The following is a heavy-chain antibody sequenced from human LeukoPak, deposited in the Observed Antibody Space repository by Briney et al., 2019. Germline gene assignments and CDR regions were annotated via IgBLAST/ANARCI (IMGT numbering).Heavy chain of an antibody. CDR2: INWNGGST. CDR3: ARDRGYCSSTSCPLDY. CDR1: GFTFDDYG. D-gene: IGHD2-2*01. J-gene: IGHJ4*02. Sequence: GGSLRLSCAASGFTFDDYGMSWVRHAPGKGLEWVSGINWNGGSTGYADSVKGRFTISRDNAKNSLYLQVNSLRPEDTALYYCARDRGYCSSTSCPLDYWGQGTLVTVSS. V-gene: IGHV3-20*04.